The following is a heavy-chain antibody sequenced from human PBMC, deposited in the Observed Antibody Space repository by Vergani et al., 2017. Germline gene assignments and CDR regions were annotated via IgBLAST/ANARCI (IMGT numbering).Heavy chain of an antibody. J-gene: IGHJ6*02. CDR1: GFTFSSYS. D-gene: IGHD3-10*01. V-gene: IGHV3-21*01. CDR2: ISSSSSYI. CDR3: ARDGPYGSGSYPYFYYYGLDV. Sequence: EVQLVESGGGLVKPGGSLRLSCAASGFTFSSYSMNWVRQAPGKGLEWVSSISSSSSYIYYADSVKGRFTISRDNAKNSLYLQMNSLRAEDTAVYYCARDGPYGSGSYPYFYYYGLDVWGQGTAVTGSS.